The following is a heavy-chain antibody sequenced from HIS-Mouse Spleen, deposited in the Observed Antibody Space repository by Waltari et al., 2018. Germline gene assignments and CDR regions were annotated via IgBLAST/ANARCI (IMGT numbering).Heavy chain of an antibody. Sequence: QVQLQQWGAGLLKPSETLSLTCAVYGGSFSGYYWSWIRQPPGKGLEWIGEINHSGSTNYNPSLKSRVPISVDTSKNQFSRKLSSVTAADTAVYYCARMGPASGSYGDYWGQGTLVTVSS. V-gene: IGHV4-34*01. J-gene: IGHJ4*02. CDR2: INHSGST. CDR1: GGSFSGYY. D-gene: IGHD1-26*01. CDR3: ARMGPASGSYGDY.